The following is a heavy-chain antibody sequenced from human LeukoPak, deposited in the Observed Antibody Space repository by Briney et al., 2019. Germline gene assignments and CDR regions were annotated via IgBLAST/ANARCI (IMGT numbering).Heavy chain of an antibody. CDR2: IYHSGST. CDR3: ARDPGSGYFYFDP. CDR1: GGSISSSNW. D-gene: IGHD3-22*01. Sequence: PSETLSLTCAVSGGSISSSNWWSWVRQPPGKGLEWIGEIYHSGSTNYNPSLKSRVTISVDTSKNQFSLRLSSLTAADTAVYYCARDPGSGYFYFDPWGQGTLVTVSS. J-gene: IGHJ5*02. V-gene: IGHV4-4*02.